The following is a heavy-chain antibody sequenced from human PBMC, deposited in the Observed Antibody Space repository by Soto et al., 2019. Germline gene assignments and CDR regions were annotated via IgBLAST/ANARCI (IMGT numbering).Heavy chain of an antibody. D-gene: IGHD3-9*01. CDR3: ARRGKADYDILTCYYRWAGWFDP. Sequence: QVQLQQWGAGLLKPSETLSLTCAVYGGSFSGYYWSWIRQPPGKGLEWIGEINHNGSTNYTPSLRRRVTISVDTSKKQLSLKLSSVTAADTAVYYCARRGKADYDILTCYYRWAGWFDPWGPGTLVTVSS. CDR2: INHNGST. J-gene: IGHJ5*02. V-gene: IGHV4-34*01. CDR1: GGSFSGYY.